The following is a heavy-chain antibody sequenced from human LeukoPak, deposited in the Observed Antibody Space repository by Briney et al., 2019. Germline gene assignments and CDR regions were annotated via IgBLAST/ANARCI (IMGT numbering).Heavy chain of an antibody. CDR1: GNSISSGDNY. D-gene: IGHD3-16*02. Sequence: PSQTLSLTCTVSGNSISSGDNYWSWIRQPAGKGLEWIGRIYTSGSTNYNPSLKSRVTMSVDTSKNQFSLKLSSVTAADTAVYYCARDSGTDGYDYVWGSYRYDYWGQGTLVTVSS. CDR2: IYTSGST. J-gene: IGHJ4*02. V-gene: IGHV4-61*02. CDR3: ARDSGTDGYDYVWGSYRYDY.